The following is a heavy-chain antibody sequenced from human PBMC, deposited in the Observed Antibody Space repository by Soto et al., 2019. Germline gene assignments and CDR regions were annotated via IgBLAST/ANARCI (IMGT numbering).Heavy chain of an antibody. CDR1: GYTFTNHG. J-gene: IGHJ4*02. CDR3: ARDLYPLAYYFDY. CDR2: ISGHNGNT. Sequence: QVQLVQSGAEVKKPGASVKVSCKASGYTFTNHGISWVRQAPGQGLEWLGWISGHNGNTKYAQRLQGRVTMTTDTSTSTAYMELRSLKSDDTAVYYSARDLYPLAYYFDYWGQGTLVTVSS. V-gene: IGHV1-18*01.